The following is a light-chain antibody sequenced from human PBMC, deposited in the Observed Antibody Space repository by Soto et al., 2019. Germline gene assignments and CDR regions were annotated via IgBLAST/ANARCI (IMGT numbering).Light chain of an antibody. CDR3: QQSYSTPFS. CDR2: AAS. CDR1: QSISSY. J-gene: IGKJ3*01. V-gene: IGKV1-39*01. Sequence: DIQMTQSPSSLSASVGDRVTITCRASQSISSYLNWYQQKPGKAPKLLIYAASSLQSGVPSRFSGSGSGADFSLTISSLQPEDFETYYFQQSYSTPFSFGPGTKVDIK.